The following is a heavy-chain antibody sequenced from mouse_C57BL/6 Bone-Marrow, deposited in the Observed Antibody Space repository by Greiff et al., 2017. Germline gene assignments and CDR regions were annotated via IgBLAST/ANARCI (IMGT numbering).Heavy chain of an antibody. D-gene: IGHD1-1*01. CDR2: IHPSDSDT. J-gene: IGHJ3*01. CDR1: GFTFTSYW. V-gene: IGHV1-74*01. CDR3: APSIYYYSTGLAD. Sequence: VQLLQPGAELVKPGASVKVSCKASGFTFTSYWMHWVQQRPGPGLEWIGRIHPSDSDTNYNQQFKGKATLTVDKTSSTAYMQLCSLTTGVSAVDYCAPSIYYYSTGLADWGQGTLVTVSA.